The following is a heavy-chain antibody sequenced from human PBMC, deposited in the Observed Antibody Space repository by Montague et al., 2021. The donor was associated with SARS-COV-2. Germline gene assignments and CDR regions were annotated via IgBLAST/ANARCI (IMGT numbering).Heavy chain of an antibody. CDR1: GDSVSSNIAA. Sequence: CAISGDSVSSNIAAWNWIRQSPSRGLEWLGRTKYTSTRYETYAVSVQSRITITADTSKNQLSLHLNSVTPEDTAVHYCARDLYWAFDAWGLGTTVTVSA. CDR2: TKYTSTRYE. CDR3: ARDLYWAFDA. J-gene: IGHJ3*01. D-gene: IGHD2-8*02. V-gene: IGHV6-1*01.